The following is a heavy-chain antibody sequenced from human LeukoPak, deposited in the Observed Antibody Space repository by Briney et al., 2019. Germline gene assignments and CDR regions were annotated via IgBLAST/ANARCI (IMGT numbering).Heavy chain of an antibody. Sequence: SETLSLTCSVSGGSISSSSYYWGWIRQPPGKGLEWIGSIHYSGSTYYNPSLKSRVTISVDTPKNQFSLKLSSVTAADTAVYYCASLWAFYYFDYWGQGTLVTVSS. CDR1: GGSISSSSYY. CDR3: ASLWAFYYFDY. CDR2: IHYSGST. D-gene: IGHD7-27*01. J-gene: IGHJ4*02. V-gene: IGHV4-39*01.